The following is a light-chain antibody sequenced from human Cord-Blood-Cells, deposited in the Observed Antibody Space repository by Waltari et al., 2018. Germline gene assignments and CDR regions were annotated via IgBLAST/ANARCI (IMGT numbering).Light chain of an antibody. V-gene: IGLV2-8*01. CDR2: EVS. J-gene: IGLJ3*02. CDR1: SRDVGGYNY. CDR3: SSYAGSNNWV. Sequence: QSALTQPPSASGSPGQSVTISCTGPSRDVGGYNYALWYQQHPGKAPKLMIYEVSKRPSGVPDRFSGSKSGNTASLTVSGLQAEDEADYYCSSYAGSNNWVFGGGTKLTVL.